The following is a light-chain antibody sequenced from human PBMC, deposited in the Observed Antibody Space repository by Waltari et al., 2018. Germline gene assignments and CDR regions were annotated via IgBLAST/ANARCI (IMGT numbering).Light chain of an antibody. CDR1: QSVTNY. V-gene: IGKV3-20*01. Sequence: VILTQSPATLSLSPGERATLSCRASQSVTNYLAWYQQKPGQAPRLLISGATSRSTGLPDRFSCSASAKDFTITISSLEPEDFAVYYCQKYNNSPFTFGPGTKLDIK. CDR2: GAT. CDR3: QKYNNSPFT. J-gene: IGKJ3*01.